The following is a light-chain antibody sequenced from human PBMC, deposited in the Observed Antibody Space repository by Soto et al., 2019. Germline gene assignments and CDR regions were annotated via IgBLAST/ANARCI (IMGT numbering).Light chain of an antibody. J-gene: IGKJ1*01. V-gene: IGKV3D-7*01. CDR1: QSVSSSY. CDR3: QQDYNKGA. CDR2: GAS. Sequence: PGERVTLSCRASQSVSSSYLTWYQQKPGQAPRLLIYGASTRATSIPARFSGGGSGTDFTLTISSLQPEDFAVYYCQQDYNKGAFGQGTKVEIK.